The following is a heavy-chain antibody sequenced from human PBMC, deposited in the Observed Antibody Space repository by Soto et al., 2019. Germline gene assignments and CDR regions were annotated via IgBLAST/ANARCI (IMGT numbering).Heavy chain of an antibody. CDR2: VSSSSSYI. CDR3: ARVRLGELSLGFRYYYGMDV. J-gene: IGHJ6*02. D-gene: IGHD3-16*02. Sequence: GGSLRLSCAASGFTFSSYSMNWVRQAPGKGLEWVSSVSSSSSYIYYADSVKGRFTISRDNAKNSLYLQMNSLRAEDTAVYYCARVRLGELSLGFRYYYGMDVWGQGTTVTVSS. CDR1: GFTFSSYS. V-gene: IGHV3-21*01.